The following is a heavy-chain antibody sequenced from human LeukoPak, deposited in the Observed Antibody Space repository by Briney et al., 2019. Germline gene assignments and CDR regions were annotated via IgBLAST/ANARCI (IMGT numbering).Heavy chain of an antibody. J-gene: IGHJ5*02. V-gene: IGHV4-59*01. CDR1: GGYISSYY. CDR3: ARVPNAPKIKPNWFDP. D-gene: IGHD1-14*01. Sequence: PSETLSLTCSVSGGYISSYYWSWIRQPPGKGLEWIGIINYSGSTKYNPSLKSRVSISVDTSKNQFSLRLTSVTVADTAVYFCARVPNAPKIKPNWFDPWGQGTLVTVSS. CDR2: INYSGST.